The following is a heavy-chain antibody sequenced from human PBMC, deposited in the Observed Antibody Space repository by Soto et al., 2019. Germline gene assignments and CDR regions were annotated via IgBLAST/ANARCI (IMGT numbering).Heavy chain of an antibody. CDR3: VFRKSGSYSYAFDI. V-gene: IGHV1-69*13. CDR1: GGTFSSYA. CDR2: IIPIFGTA. J-gene: IGHJ3*02. D-gene: IGHD1-26*01. Sequence: SVKVSCKASGGTFSSYAISWVRQAPGQGLEWMGGIIPIFGTANYAQKFQGRVMITADESTSTAYMELSSLRSEDTAVYYCVFRKSGSYSYAFDIWGQGTMVTVSS.